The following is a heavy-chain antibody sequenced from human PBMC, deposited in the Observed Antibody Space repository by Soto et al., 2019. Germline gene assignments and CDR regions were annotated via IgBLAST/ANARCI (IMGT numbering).Heavy chain of an antibody. D-gene: IGHD2-2*01. CDR1: GFSFISDS. J-gene: IGHJ3*01. Sequence: GSLRLSCAASGFSFISDSMSWVRQAPGKGLEWVSYISNSGSVIHDADSVKGRFTISRDNAKNSLSLQMNSLRDEDTALYYCVRVYASNTFDLWGQGTVVTVSS. CDR3: VRVYASNTFDL. CDR2: ISNSGSVI. V-gene: IGHV3-48*02.